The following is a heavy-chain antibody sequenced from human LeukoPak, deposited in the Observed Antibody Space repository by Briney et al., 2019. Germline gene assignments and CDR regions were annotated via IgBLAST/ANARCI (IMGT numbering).Heavy chain of an antibody. J-gene: IGHJ6*02. V-gene: IGHV3-43*02. D-gene: IGHD7-27*01. Sequence: GGSLRLSCAASGFTFDDYAMHWVRQAPGKGLEWVSLISGDGGSTYYADSVEGRFTISRDNSKNSLYLQMNSLRTEDTALYYCAKDQLGIIGMDVWGQGTTVTVSS. CDR3: AKDQLGIIGMDV. CDR2: ISGDGGST. CDR1: GFTFDDYA.